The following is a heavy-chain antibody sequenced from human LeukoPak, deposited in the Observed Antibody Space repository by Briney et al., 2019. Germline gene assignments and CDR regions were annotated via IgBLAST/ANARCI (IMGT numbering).Heavy chain of an antibody. J-gene: IGHJ4*02. V-gene: IGHV1-2*02. CDR3: ATFSGSSRFDY. CDR1: GNTFTDYF. Sequence: ASVKVSCKASGNTFTDYFLHWVRQAPGQGLEWMGWINTNSGGTKYAQKFQGRVTMTRDTSIVYMELTGLTSDDTAFYYCATFSGSSRFDYWGQGTLVTVSS. CDR2: INTNSGGT. D-gene: IGHD1-26*01.